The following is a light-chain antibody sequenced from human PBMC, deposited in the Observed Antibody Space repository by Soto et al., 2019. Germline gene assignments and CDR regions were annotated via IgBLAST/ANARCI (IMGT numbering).Light chain of an antibody. Sequence: QSALTQPPSASGSPGQSVTISCTGTSSDVGGYNSVSWYQHHPGKAPKLMIYAVSRRPSRVPDRFSGSNSGNTASLTVSGLQAEDEADYYCSSYSGSINVVFGGGTKLTVL. V-gene: IGLV2-8*01. CDR2: AVS. J-gene: IGLJ2*01. CDR3: SSYSGSINVV. CDR1: SSDVGGYNS.